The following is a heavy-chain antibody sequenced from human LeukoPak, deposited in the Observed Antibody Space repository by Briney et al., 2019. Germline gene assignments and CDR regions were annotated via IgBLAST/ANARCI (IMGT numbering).Heavy chain of an antibody. CDR1: GFTVSSNY. D-gene: IGHD3-22*01. V-gene: IGHV3-53*05. J-gene: IGHJ3*02. CDR2: IYSGGST. CDR3: AKGAYYYDSSGDDAFDI. Sequence: GGSLRLSCAASGFTVSSNYMSWVRQAPGKGLEWVSVIYSGGSTYYADSVKGRFTISRDNFKNTLYLQMNSLRAEDTAVYYCAKGAYYYDSSGDDAFDIWGQGTMVTVSS.